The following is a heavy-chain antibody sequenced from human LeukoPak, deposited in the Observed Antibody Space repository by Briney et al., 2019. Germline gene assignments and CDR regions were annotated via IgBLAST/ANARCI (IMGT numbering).Heavy chain of an antibody. CDR1: GYTFTSYG. D-gene: IGHD2-2*01. Sequence: ASVKVSCKASGYTFTSYGISWVRQAPGQGLEWMGWINPNSGGTNYAQKFQGRVTMTRDTSISTAYMELSRLRSDDTAVYYCARSLPAAATVDYWGQGTLVTVSS. J-gene: IGHJ4*02. V-gene: IGHV1-2*02. CDR2: INPNSGGT. CDR3: ARSLPAAATVDY.